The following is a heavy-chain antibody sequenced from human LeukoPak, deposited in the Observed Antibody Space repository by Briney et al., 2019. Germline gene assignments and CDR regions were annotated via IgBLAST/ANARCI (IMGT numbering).Heavy chain of an antibody. CDR2: LNWNGGST. J-gene: IGHJ4*02. D-gene: IGHD1-26*01. V-gene: IGHV3-20*04. Sequence: GGSLRLSCAASGFTFDSHGMTWVCQAPGKGLEWVSGLNWNGGSTGYADSLQGRFTISRDNAKNSLYLQMTSLRAEDTALYYCARTRSSGGYSGADYWGQGTLVTVSS. CDR1: GFTFDSHG. CDR3: ARTRSSGGYSGADY.